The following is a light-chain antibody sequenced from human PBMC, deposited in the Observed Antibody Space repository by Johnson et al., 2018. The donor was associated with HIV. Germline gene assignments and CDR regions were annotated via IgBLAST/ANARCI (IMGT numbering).Light chain of an antibody. V-gene: IGLV1-51*02. CDR1: SSNIGNNY. J-gene: IGLJ1*01. Sequence: QSVLTQPPSVSAAPGQKVTISCSGSSSNIGNNYVSWYQQLPGTAPKLLIYENTKRPSGIPDRFSGSKSGTSATLGIPGLPTGDEADYYCGTWGSSLSAGGVFGTGTKVTVL. CDR3: GTWGSSLSAGGV. CDR2: ENT.